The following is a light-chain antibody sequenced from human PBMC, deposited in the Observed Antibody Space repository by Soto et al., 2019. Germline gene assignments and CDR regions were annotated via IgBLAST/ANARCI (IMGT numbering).Light chain of an antibody. CDR3: QSYDSTLSARYV. CDR1: NPNIGAGSD. V-gene: IGLV1-40*01. J-gene: IGLJ1*01. Sequence: QSVLTPPPSVSAAPGQRVTISLTGSNPNIGAGSDVHWYQKRPGTAPKLLIFGNINRPSGVPDRFSGSKSGTSASLAITGMQAEDGGDYYCQSYDSTLSARYVFGTGTKV. CDR2: GNI.